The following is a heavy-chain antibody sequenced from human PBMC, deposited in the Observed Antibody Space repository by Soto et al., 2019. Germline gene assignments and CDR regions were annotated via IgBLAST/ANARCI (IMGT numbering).Heavy chain of an antibody. CDR1: GYTFTSYY. CDR3: ARDRQVLWFGEIRAYFDY. D-gene: IGHD3-10*01. CDR2: INPSGGST. Sequence: SVKVSCKASGYTFTSYYMHWVRQAPGQGLEWMGIINPSGGSTSYAQKFQGRVTMTRDTSTSTVYMELSSLRSEDTAVYYCARDRQVLWFGEIRAYFDYWGQGTLVTVSS. V-gene: IGHV1-46*01. J-gene: IGHJ4*02.